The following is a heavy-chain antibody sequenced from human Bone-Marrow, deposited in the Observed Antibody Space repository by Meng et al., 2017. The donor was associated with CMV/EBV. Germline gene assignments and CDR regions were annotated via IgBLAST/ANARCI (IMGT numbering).Heavy chain of an antibody. J-gene: IGHJ4*02. CDR1: GYSLTGLS. D-gene: IGHD5-18*01. CDR3: AAGYTYDYFPH. V-gene: IGHV1-24*01. CDR2: FDPEDGET. Sequence: ASVKVSCKVSGYSLTGLSRHWVRQAPGKGLEWMGGFDPEDGETIYAQKFQGRVTMAVDTSTDTAYMQLSRLTSEDTAIYYCAAGYTYDYFPHWGQGALVTVSS.